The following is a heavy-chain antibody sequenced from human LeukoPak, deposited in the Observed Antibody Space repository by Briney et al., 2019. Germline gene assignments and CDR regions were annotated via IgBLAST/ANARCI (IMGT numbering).Heavy chain of an antibody. D-gene: IGHD6-6*01. CDR3: ARDLLYSTSSDGQGY. J-gene: IGHJ4*02. CDR2: VHTSGST. V-gene: IGHV4-4*07. CDR1: GYSISSGYY. Sequence: KSSETLSLTCSVSGYSISSGYYWSWIRQPAGKGLEWIGRVHTSGSTNYNPSLKSRVTMSVDTAKNQFSLKLSSVIAADTAVYYCARDLLYSTSSDGQGYWGQGTLVTVSS.